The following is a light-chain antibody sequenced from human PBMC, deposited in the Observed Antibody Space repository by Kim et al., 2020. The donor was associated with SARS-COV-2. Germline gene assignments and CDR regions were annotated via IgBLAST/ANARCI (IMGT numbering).Light chain of an antibody. Sequence: SASGGAEITLTCRASQDIRNYLAWFQQKPGKVPKRLIYAASSLHGGVPPRFSGSGSGTEFTLTISSLQPEDFATYYCLQHNAYPHTFGQGTKLEI. CDR2: AAS. CDR3: LQHNAYPHT. J-gene: IGKJ2*01. CDR1: QDIRNY. V-gene: IGKV1-17*03.